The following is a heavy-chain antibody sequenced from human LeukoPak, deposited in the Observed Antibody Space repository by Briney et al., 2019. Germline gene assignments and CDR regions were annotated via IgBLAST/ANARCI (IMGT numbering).Heavy chain of an antibody. CDR3: ARDLGFYGGNSNYFDY. Sequence: GASVKVSCKASGCTFTSYGISWVRQAPGQGLEWMGWISAYNGNTNYAQKLQGRVTMTTDTSTSTAYMELRSLRSDDTAVYYCARDLGFYGGNSNYFDYWGQGTLVTVSS. J-gene: IGHJ4*02. D-gene: IGHD4-23*01. V-gene: IGHV1-18*01. CDR1: GCTFTSYG. CDR2: ISAYNGNT.